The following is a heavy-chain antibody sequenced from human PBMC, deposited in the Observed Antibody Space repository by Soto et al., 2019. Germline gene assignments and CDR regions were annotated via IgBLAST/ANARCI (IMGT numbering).Heavy chain of an antibody. V-gene: IGHV3-64*01. Sequence: GGSLRLSCAASGFTFSSYAMHWVRQAPGKGLEYVSAISSNGGSTYYANSVKDRFTISRDNSKNTLYLQMGSLRAEDMAVYYCARDLEDIVATIPNRFDPWGQGTLVTVSS. CDR3: ARDLEDIVATIPNRFDP. J-gene: IGHJ5*02. CDR1: GFTFSSYA. CDR2: ISSNGGST. D-gene: IGHD5-12*01.